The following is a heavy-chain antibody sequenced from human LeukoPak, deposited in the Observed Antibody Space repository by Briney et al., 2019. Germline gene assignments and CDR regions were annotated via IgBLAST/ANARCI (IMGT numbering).Heavy chain of an antibody. Sequence: GGSLRLSCAASGFTFSSYAMHWVRQAPGKGLEWVAFISYDGSNKYYADSVKGRFTISRDNSKNTLYLQMNSLRAEDTAVYYCARDPSVVVVAASYFDYWGQGTLVTVSS. CDR1: GFTFSSYA. CDR3: ARDPSVVVVAASYFDY. D-gene: IGHD2-15*01. CDR2: ISYDGSNK. V-gene: IGHV3-30*04. J-gene: IGHJ4*02.